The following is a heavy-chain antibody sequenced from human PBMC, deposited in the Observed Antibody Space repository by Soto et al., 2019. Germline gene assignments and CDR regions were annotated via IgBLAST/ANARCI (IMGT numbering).Heavy chain of an antibody. Sequence: SETLSLTCTVSGGSISSYYWGWIRQSPGKGLEWIGYIYYTGYTNYNPSLKSRVTISVDTSKNQFSLNVSSVTAADTAVYYCARVKWFGESGFDYWGQGTLVTVSS. V-gene: IGHV4-59*01. CDR3: ARVKWFGESGFDY. J-gene: IGHJ4*02. CDR1: GGSISSYY. D-gene: IGHD3-10*01. CDR2: IYYTGYT.